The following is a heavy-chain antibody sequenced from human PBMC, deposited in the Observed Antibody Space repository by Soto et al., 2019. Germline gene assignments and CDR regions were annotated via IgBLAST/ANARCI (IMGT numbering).Heavy chain of an antibody. Sequence: PGESLKISCKGSGYSFTDYWLGWVRQAPGKGLEWVALIYPDDSDVSYSPSFQGQVTISADKSISTAYLQWSSLKASDTAMYYCARILYNNNWHWAPNLFDPWGQGSLVTVSS. CDR3: ARILYNNNWHWAPNLFDP. V-gene: IGHV5-51*01. CDR1: GYSFTDYW. CDR2: IYPDDSDV. D-gene: IGHD1-1*01. J-gene: IGHJ5*02.